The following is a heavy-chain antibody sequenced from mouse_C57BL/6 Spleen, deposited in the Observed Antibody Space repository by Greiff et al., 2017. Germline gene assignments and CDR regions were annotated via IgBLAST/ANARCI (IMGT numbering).Heavy chain of an antibody. Sequence: LQESGAELVRPGASVTLSCKASGYTFTDYEMHWVKQTPVHGLEWIGAIDPETGGTAYNQKFKGKAILTADKSSSTAYMELRSLTSEDSAVYYCTASVTGTYYFDYWGQGTTLTVSS. V-gene: IGHV1-15*01. CDR2: IDPETGGT. CDR3: TASVTGTYYFDY. CDR1: GYTFTDYE. J-gene: IGHJ2*01. D-gene: IGHD4-1*01.